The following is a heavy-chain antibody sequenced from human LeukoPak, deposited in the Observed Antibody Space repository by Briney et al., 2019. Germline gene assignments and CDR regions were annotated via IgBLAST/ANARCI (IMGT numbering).Heavy chain of an antibody. D-gene: IGHD3-22*01. V-gene: IGHV1-2*04. J-gene: IGHJ4*02. CDR3: ARGLDYYDSSDTYYFDY. Sequence: ASVKVSCKASGYTFTSYDINWVRQATGQGLEWMGWMNPNSGGTNYAQKFQGWVTMTRDTSISTAYMELSRLRSDDTAVYYCARGLDYYDSSDTYYFDYWGQGTLVTVSS. CDR1: GYTFTSYD. CDR2: MNPNSGGT.